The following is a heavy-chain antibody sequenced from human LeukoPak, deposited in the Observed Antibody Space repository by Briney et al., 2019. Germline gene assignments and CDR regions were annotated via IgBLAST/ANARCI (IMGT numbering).Heavy chain of an antibody. CDR3: ARSIPPLDY. J-gene: IGHJ4*02. CDR2: FYTSGIT. V-gene: IGHV4-61*02. D-gene: IGHD2-2*02. CDR1: GASISSGSYY. Sequence: SETLSLTCTVSGASISSGSYYWSWIRQPAGMGLEWIGRFYTSGITKYNPSLKSRVTISLDTSKNQFSLKLSSVTAADTAMYYCARSIPPLDYWGQGTLVTVSS.